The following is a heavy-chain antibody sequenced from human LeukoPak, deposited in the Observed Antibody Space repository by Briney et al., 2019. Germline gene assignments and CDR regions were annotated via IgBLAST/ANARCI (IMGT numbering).Heavy chain of an antibody. V-gene: IGHV1-69*06. CDR1: GYTFTGHY. Sequence: SVKVSCKASGYTFTGHYIHYVRQAPGQGLEWMGGIIPIFGTANYAQKFQGRVTITVDKSTSTAYMELRSLRSDDTAVYYCARDTVAITMIVVVINGFDYWGQGTLVTVSS. D-gene: IGHD3-22*01. J-gene: IGHJ4*02. CDR2: IIPIFGTA. CDR3: ARDTVAITMIVVVINGFDY.